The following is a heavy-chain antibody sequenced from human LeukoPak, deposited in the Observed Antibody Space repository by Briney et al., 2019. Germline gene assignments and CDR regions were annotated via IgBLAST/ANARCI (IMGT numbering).Heavy chain of an antibody. J-gene: IGHJ4*02. D-gene: IGHD5-18*01. Sequence: GASVNVSCKASGYSFTSYGITWVRQAPGQGLEWMGWISTYDGNANYAQKLQGRDTMTTDTSTITAYMELRSLRSDDTAVYYCARAPSGFTYGPGDHWGQGTLVTVSS. CDR1: GYSFTSYG. CDR3: ARAPSGFTYGPGDH. CDR2: ISTYDGNA. V-gene: IGHV1-18*01.